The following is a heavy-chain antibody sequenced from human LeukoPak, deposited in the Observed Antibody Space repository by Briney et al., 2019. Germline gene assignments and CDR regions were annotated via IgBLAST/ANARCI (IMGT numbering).Heavy chain of an antibody. Sequence: ASVKVSCKASGYTFIGYYIHWVRQAPGQGLEWMGWINPYSGGTSYAQTFQGRVTMTRDTSISTAYMELIALRSDDTAVYYCARDRTLNSDAFDIWGQGTMVTVSS. CDR2: INPYSGGT. J-gene: IGHJ3*02. V-gene: IGHV1-2*02. D-gene: IGHD1-7*01. CDR3: ARDRTLNSDAFDI. CDR1: GYTFIGYY.